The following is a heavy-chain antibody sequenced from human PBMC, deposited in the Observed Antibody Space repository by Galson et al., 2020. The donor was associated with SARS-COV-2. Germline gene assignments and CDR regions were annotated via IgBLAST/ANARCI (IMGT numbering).Heavy chain of an antibody. V-gene: IGHV5-10-1*01. D-gene: IGHD1-26*01. CDR1: GYSFTSYW. CDR2: IDPSYSYT. Sequence: HGESLKISCKGSGYSFTSYWISWVRQMPGKGLEWMGRIDPSYSYTNYSPSFQGHVTISADKSISTAYLQWSSLKASDTAMYYCVRHGLDGVGATSPSYGMDVWGQGTTVTVSS. J-gene: IGHJ6*02. CDR3: VRHGLDGVGATSPSYGMDV.